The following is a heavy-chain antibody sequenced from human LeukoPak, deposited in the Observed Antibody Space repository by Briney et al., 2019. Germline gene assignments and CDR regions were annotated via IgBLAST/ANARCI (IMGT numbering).Heavy chain of an antibody. J-gene: IGHJ3*02. CDR1: GFTFSSYS. CDR3: ARDQYCSSTSCYRVDALDI. D-gene: IGHD2-2*02. Sequence: GGSLRLSCAASGFTFSSYSMNWVRQAPGKGLEWVSSISSSSSYIYYADSVKGRFTISRDNAKNSLYLQMNSLRAEDTAVYYCARDQYCSSTSCYRVDALDIWGQGTMVTVSS. CDR2: ISSSSSYI. V-gene: IGHV3-21*01.